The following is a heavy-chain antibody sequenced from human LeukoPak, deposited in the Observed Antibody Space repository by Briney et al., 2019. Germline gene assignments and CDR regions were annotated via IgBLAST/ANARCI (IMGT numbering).Heavy chain of an antibody. J-gene: IGHJ4*02. CDR3: AAGAVAGIIF. CDR2: TYYRSKWYE. V-gene: IGHV6-1*01. Sequence: SQTLSLTCVILGDSVSSNSATWNWIRQSPSRGLEWLGRTYYRSKWYEDYAPSLKSRISVDRDTSKNQFSLQLNSVTPDDTAVYYCAAGAVAGIIFWGQGTLVTVSS. D-gene: IGHD6-19*01. CDR1: GDSVSSNSAT.